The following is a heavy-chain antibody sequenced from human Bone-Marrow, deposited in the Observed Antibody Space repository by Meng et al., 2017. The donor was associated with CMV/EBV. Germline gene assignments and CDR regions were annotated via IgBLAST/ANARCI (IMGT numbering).Heavy chain of an antibody. CDR3: ARGYCSGGSCQSPRY. J-gene: IGHJ4*02. D-gene: IGHD2-15*01. Sequence: QVQVVQFGAEVKKPGASVKVSCKASGCTFTSYYMHWVRQAPGQGLEWMGIINPSGGSTSYAQKFQGRVTMTRDTSTNTVYMELSSVRSEDTAVYYCARGYCSGGSCQSPRYWGQGTLVTVSS. CDR2: INPSGGST. V-gene: IGHV1-46*01. CDR1: GCTFTSYY.